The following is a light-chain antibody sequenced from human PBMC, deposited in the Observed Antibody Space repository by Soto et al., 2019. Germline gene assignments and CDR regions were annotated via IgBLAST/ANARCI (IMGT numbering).Light chain of an antibody. CDR3: QQYNSSPWT. CDR2: KAS. CDR1: QSISSW. V-gene: IGKV1-5*03. Sequence: DIQMTQSPSTLSASVGDRVTITCRASQSISSWLAWYQQKPGNAPTPLIYKASSLESGGPSRFSGSGSGTEFTLTISSLQPDDFATYYCQQYNSSPWTFGQGTKVEIK. J-gene: IGKJ1*01.